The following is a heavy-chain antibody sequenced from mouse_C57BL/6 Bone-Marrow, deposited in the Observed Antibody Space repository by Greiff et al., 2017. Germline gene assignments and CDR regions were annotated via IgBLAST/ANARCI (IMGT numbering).Heavy chain of an antibody. CDR2: IDPETGGT. V-gene: IGHV1-15*01. J-gene: IGHJ2*01. D-gene: IGHD4-1*01. CDR3: TTTGGDYFDY. Sequence: QVQLQQSGAELVRPGASVTLSCKASGYTFTDYEMHWVKQTPVHGLEWIGAIDPETGGTAYNQKFKGKAILTADKSSSTAYMELRSLTSEDSAVYYCTTTGGDYFDYWGQGTTLTVSS. CDR1: GYTFTDYE.